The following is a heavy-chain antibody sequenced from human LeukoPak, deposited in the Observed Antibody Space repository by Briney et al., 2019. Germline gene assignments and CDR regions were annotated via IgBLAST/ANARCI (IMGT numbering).Heavy chain of an antibody. CDR1: GGSISSGSYY. J-gene: IGHJ4*02. Sequence: SETLSLTCTLPGGSISSGSYYWSWIRQPAGKGLEWIGRIYTSGSTNYNPSLKSRVTISVDTCKNQFSLKLSSVTAADTAVYYCARACASIWFGEFCFDYWGQGTLVTVSS. CDR3: ARACASIWFGEFCFDY. CDR2: IYTSGST. V-gene: IGHV4-61*02. D-gene: IGHD3-10*01.